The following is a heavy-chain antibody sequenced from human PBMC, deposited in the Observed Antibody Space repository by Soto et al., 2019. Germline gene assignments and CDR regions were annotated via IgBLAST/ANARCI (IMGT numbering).Heavy chain of an antibody. CDR1: GYTFTSYY. D-gene: IGHD6-13*01. CDR2: ISPSSGGT. V-gene: IGHV1-46*03. J-gene: IGHJ3*01. CDR3: TRSILTTAGTDAFDL. Sequence: QVQLVQSGAEVKKPGASVRVSCKASGYTFTSYYIHWVRQAPGQGPEWMGMISPSSGGTDYAQKFQGRVTMPRDTSTSTVYMELSSLRSEDTAVYFCTRSILTTAGTDAFDLWGQGTLVTVSS.